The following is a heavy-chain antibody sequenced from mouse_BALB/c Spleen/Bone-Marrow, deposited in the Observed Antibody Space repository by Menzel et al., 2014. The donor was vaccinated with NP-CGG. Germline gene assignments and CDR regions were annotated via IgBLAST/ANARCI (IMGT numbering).Heavy chain of an antibody. CDR1: GFTFTDYY. V-gene: IGHV7-3*02. J-gene: IGHJ1*01. Sequence: EVMLVESGGGLGQPGGSLRFSCATSGFTFTDYYMSWVRQPPGKALEWLGFIRNKANGYTTEYSASVKGRFTISRDNSQSILYLQMNTLRAEDSATYYCARDTVITTHWYFDVRGAGTTVTVSS. CDR2: IRNKANGYTT. D-gene: IGHD2-4*01. CDR3: ARDTVITTHWYFDV.